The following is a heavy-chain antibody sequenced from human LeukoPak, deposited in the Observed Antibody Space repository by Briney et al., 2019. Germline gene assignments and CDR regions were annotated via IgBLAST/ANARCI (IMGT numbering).Heavy chain of an antibody. V-gene: IGHV3-21*01. CDR2: ISSSSSYI. CDR1: GFTFSSYS. D-gene: IGHD5-18*01. J-gene: IGHJ6*03. Sequence: GGSLRLSCAASGFTFSSYSMNWVRQAPGKGLEWGSSISSSSSYIYYADSVKGRSTISRDNAKNSLYLQMNSLRAEDTAVYYCARDVLASYGYYYYMDVWGKGTSVTVSS. CDR3: ARDVLASYGYYYYMDV.